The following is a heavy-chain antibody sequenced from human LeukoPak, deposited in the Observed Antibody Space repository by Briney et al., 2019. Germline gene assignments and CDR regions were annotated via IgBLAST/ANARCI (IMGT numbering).Heavy chain of an antibody. Sequence: GGSLRLSCAASGFTFSNYWMHWVRQAPGKGLEWVSGINWNGGSTGYADSVKGRFTISRDNAKNSLYLQMNSLRAEDTALYYCARDRGIDSSGYYFGLAFDYWGQGTLVTVSS. D-gene: IGHD3-22*01. CDR3: ARDRGIDSSGYYFGLAFDY. CDR2: INWNGGST. CDR1: GFTFSNYW. V-gene: IGHV3-20*04. J-gene: IGHJ4*02.